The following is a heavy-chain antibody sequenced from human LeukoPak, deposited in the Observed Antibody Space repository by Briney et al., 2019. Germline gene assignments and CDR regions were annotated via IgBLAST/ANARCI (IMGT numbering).Heavy chain of an antibody. J-gene: IGHJ5*02. CDR1: GFTFSSYS. V-gene: IGHV3-21*01. CDR2: ISSSSSYI. Sequence: GASLRLSCAASGFTFSSYSMNWVRQAPGKGLEWVSSISSSSSYIYYADSVKGRFTISRDNAKNSLYLQMNSLRAEDTAVYYCARDRGIAAAGWFDPWGQGTLVTVSS. CDR3: ARDRGIAAAGWFDP. D-gene: IGHD6-13*01.